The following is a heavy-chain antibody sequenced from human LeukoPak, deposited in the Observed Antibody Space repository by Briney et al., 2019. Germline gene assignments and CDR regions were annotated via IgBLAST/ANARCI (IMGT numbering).Heavy chain of an antibody. CDR3: ARSQTGGTFDY. J-gene: IGHJ4*02. D-gene: IGHD1-26*01. CDR1: GDSVSSDTTA. V-gene: IGHV6-1*01. Sequence: SQTLSLTCAISGDSVSSDTTAWNWIRQSPSGGLEWLGRTYYRSKWSSGYAISMRGRITVNSDTSKNLFSLQLNSVTPEDTAVYYCARSQTGGTFDYWGQGVLVTVSS. CDR2: TYYRSKWSS.